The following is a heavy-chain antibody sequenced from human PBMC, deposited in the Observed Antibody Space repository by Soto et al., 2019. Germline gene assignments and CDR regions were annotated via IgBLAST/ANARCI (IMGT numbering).Heavy chain of an antibody. CDR1: GFTFSGSA. D-gene: IGHD3-3*01. J-gene: IGHJ6*02. CDR3: TPYYDFWSGYFYRYGMDV. CDR2: IRSKANSYAT. Sequence: VGSLRLSCAASGFTFSGSAMHWVRQASGKGLEWVGRIRSKANSYATAYAASVKGRFTISRDDSKNTAYLQMNSLKTEDTAVYYCTPYYDFWSGYFYRYGMDVWGQGTTVTVSS. V-gene: IGHV3-73*01.